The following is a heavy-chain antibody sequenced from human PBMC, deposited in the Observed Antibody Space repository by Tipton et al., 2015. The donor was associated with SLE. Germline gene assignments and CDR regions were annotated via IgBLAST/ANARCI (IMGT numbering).Heavy chain of an antibody. D-gene: IGHD2-15*01. Sequence: TLSLTCTVSGGSISSYYWSWIRQPPGKGLEWIGYIHYSGSTNYNPSLKSRVTISVDTSKNQFSLKLSSVTAADTAVYYCATVIGCSGGSCLYAFDIWGQGTLVTVSS. V-gene: IGHV4-59*01. J-gene: IGHJ3*02. CDR2: IHYSGST. CDR3: ATVIGCSGGSCLYAFDI. CDR1: GGSISSYY.